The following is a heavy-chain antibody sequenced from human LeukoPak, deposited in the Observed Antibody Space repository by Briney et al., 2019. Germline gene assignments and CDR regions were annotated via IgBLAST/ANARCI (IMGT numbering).Heavy chain of an antibody. V-gene: IGHV4-59*08. Sequence: PSETLSLTCTVSGGSISSYYWSWIRQPPGKGLEWIGYIYYSGSTNYNPSLKSRVTISVDTSKNQFSLKLSSVTAADTAMYYCARVGLYSGSYYWFDPWGQGTLVTVSS. CDR3: ARVGLYSGSYYWFDP. CDR1: GGSISSYY. CDR2: IYYSGST. D-gene: IGHD1-26*01. J-gene: IGHJ5*02.